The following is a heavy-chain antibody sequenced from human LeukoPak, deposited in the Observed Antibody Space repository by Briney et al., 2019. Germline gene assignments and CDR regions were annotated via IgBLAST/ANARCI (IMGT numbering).Heavy chain of an antibody. V-gene: IGHV3-33*01. CDR3: ARDTIVATIPYYYYGMDV. CDR2: IWYDGSNK. Sequence: GGSLRLSCAAAGFTFSSYGMHWDRQAPGKGLEWVEVIWYDGSNKYYADSVKGRLTISRDNSKNTLYLQMNSLRAEDTAVYYCARDTIVATIPYYYYGMDVWGKGTTVTVSS. CDR1: GFTFSSYG. J-gene: IGHJ6*04. D-gene: IGHD5-12*01.